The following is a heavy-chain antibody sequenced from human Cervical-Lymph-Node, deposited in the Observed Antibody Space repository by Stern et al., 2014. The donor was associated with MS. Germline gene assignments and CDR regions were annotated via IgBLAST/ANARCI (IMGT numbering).Heavy chain of an antibody. CDR3: ASSQGYHYGLDV. CDR1: GGSINSVGFY. Sequence: QVQLQESGPGLVRPSQTLSLTCTVSGGSINSVGFYWTWIRQPAGKGLEWIGRIYTPDNTNYNPSLKGPVTISKDTSRNQFFLRLTSVTAADAATYYCASSQGYHYGLDVWGRGTTVTVSS. V-gene: IGHV4-61*02. J-gene: IGHJ6*02. CDR2: IYTPDNT.